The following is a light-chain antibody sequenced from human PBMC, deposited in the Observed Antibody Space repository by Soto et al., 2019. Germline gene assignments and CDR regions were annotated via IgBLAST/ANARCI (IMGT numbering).Light chain of an antibody. CDR1: QSVSSNY. J-gene: IGKJ3*01. CDR2: AAS. Sequence: EVVLTQSPGTLSLSPGERATLSCRASQSVSSNYLTWFQQKPGQAPRLLIHAASRRATGIPDRFSGSGSGTDFTLIISRLEPEDFAVYYCQQYGSSPFTFGPGTKVEIK. CDR3: QQYGSSPFT. V-gene: IGKV3-20*01.